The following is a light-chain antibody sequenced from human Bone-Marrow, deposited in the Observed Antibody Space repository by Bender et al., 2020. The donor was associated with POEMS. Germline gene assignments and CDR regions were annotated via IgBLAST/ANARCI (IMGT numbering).Light chain of an antibody. CDR1: SSDVGIYYL. J-gene: IGLJ2*01. CDR2: EVT. CDR3: QSWGSNTAV. V-gene: IGLV2-14*02. Sequence: LTQPPSVSGSPGQSITISCTGTSSDVGIYYLVSWYQQHPGKAPKLIIYEVTKRPSGIPERFSGSTSGNTASLTISGTQTMDEADYYCQSWGSNTAVFGGGTKLTVL.